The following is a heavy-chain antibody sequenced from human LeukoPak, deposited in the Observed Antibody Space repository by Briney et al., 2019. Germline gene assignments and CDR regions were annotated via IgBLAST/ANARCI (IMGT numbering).Heavy chain of an antibody. V-gene: IGHV3-23*01. D-gene: IGHD2-2*01. CDR2: ISGSGGST. CDR3: AKEGLIVVVPGDYYGMDV. Sequence: GGSLRLSCAASGFTFSSYAMSWVRQAPGKGLEWVSAISGSGGSTYYADSVKGRFTISRDNSKNRLYLQMNSLRAEDTAVYYCAKEGLIVVVPGDYYGMDVWGQGTTVTVSS. CDR1: GFTFSSYA. J-gene: IGHJ6*02.